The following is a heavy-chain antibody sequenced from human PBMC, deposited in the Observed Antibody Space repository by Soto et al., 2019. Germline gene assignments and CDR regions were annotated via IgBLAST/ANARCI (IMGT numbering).Heavy chain of an antibody. Sequence: GASVKVSCKASGYTFTNYAMHWMRQAPGQRLEWMGWINTGNGNTKYSQKFQGRVTITRDTSASTAYIELSSLRTEDTAVYYCARTGRVPAENFDYWGQGTLVTVSS. CDR1: GYTFTNYA. V-gene: IGHV1-3*04. CDR2: INTGNGNT. J-gene: IGHJ4*02. CDR3: ARTGRVPAENFDY. D-gene: IGHD2-2*01.